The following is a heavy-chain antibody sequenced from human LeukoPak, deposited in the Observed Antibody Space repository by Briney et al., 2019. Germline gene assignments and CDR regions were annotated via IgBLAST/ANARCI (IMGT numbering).Heavy chain of an antibody. CDR3: AKWGDYDILTGYYGSDY. D-gene: IGHD3-9*01. J-gene: IGHJ4*02. V-gene: IGHV3-23*01. CDR1: GFTFSNYA. CDR2: VSGRDDST. Sequence: GGSLRRSCAASGFTFSNYAMSWVRQAPGKGREWVSAVSGRDDSTYYADSVKGRFTISRDNSKNTLYLQMNSLRAEDTAVYYCAKWGDYDILTGYYGSDYWGQGTLVTVSS.